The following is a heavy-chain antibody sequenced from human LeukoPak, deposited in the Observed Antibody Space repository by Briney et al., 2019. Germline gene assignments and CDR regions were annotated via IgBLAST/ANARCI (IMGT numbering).Heavy chain of an antibody. CDR2: ISYDGGNT. V-gene: IGHV3-30-3*02. CDR3: AKSKWLVYFDY. D-gene: IGHD6-19*01. Sequence: PGGSLRLSCAASGFTFSSNAIHWVRQAPGKGLEWVAEISYDGGNTYYADSVKGRFTISRDNSKNTLYLQMNSLRAEDTAVYYCAKSKWLVYFDYWGQGTLVTVSS. J-gene: IGHJ4*02. CDR1: GFTFSSNA.